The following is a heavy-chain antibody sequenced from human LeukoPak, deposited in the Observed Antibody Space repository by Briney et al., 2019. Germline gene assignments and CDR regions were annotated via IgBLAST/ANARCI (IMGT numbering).Heavy chain of an antibody. CDR2: IYYSGST. V-gene: IGHV4-39*07. CDR3: ARVEYSYGYGFDY. CDR1: GGSISSSSYY. Sequence: SETLSLTCTVSGGSISSSSYYWGWIRQPPGKGLEWIGSIYYSGSTYYNPSLKSRVTISVDKSKNQFSLKLSSVTAADTAVYYCARVEYSYGYGFDYWGQGTLVTVSS. J-gene: IGHJ4*02. D-gene: IGHD5-18*01.